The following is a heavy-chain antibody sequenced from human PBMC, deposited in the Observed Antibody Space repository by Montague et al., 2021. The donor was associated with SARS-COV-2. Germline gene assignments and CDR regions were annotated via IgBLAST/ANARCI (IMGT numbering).Heavy chain of an antibody. CDR3: AKSRPHTNEFGRAFDI. V-gene: IGHV3-23*01. CDR1: GFTFSNYA. J-gene: IGHJ3*02. Sequence: SLRLSCAASGFTFSNYAMSWVRQAPGKGLQWVSAIDGGGYSTFYGDSVKGRFTISRDNSKSTLHLQMNSLRAEDTAIYYCAKSRPHTNEFGRAFDIWGQGTMVTVSS. D-gene: IGHD3/OR15-3a*01. CDR2: IDGGGYST.